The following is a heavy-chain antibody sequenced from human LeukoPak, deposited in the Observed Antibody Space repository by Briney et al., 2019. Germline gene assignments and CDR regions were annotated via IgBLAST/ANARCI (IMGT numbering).Heavy chain of an antibody. CDR1: GYTFTGYY. J-gene: IGHJ6*02. V-gene: IGHV1-2*04. D-gene: IGHD2-21*02. Sequence: GASVKVSCKSSGYTFTGYYMHWVRQAPGQGLEWMGWINPNSGGTNYAQKFQGWVTMTRDTSISTAYMELSRLRSDDTAVYYCARDSKEEVVTALGMDVWGQGTTVTVSS. CDR3: ARDSKEEVVTALGMDV. CDR2: INPNSGGT.